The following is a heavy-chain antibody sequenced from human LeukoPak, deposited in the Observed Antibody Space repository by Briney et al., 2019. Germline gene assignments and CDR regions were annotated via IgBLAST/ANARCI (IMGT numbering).Heavy chain of an antibody. Sequence: GGSLRLSCAASGFTFNTYGMHWVRRAPGKGLEWVAFTRHDGSNDYYTDSVKGRFTISRDNSKSTLYLQMNSLRAEDTAVYYCARSYYYDSSGTPDYWGQGTLVTVSS. CDR3: ARSYYYDSSGTPDY. D-gene: IGHD3-22*01. CDR1: GFTFNTYG. V-gene: IGHV3-30*02. J-gene: IGHJ4*02. CDR2: TRHDGSND.